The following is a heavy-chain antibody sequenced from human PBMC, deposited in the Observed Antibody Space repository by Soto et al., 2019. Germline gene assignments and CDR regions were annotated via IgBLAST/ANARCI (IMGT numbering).Heavy chain of an antibody. D-gene: IGHD3-22*01. CDR2: INPNSGGT. J-gene: IGHJ4*02. CDR1: GYTFTGYY. CDR3: ARDLESSGYYFDY. V-gene: IGHV1-2*02. Sequence: ASVKVSCKASGYTFTGYYMHWVRQAPGQGLEWIGWINPNSGGTNYAQKLQGRVTMTTDTSTSTAYMELRSLRSDDTAVYYCARDLESSGYYFDYWGQGTLVTVSS.